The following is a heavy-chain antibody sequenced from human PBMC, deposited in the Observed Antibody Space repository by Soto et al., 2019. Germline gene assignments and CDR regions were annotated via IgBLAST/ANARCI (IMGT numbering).Heavy chain of an antibody. CDR3: AREGKRDDFRSGYYTSYGMDV. J-gene: IGHJ6*02. V-gene: IGHV4-59*01. CDR2: IYYSGST. CDR1: GGSISSYY. D-gene: IGHD3-3*01. Sequence: SETLSLTCTVSGGSISSYYWSWIRQPPGKGLEWIGYIYYSGSTNYNPSLKSRVTISVDTSKNQFSLKLSSVTAADTAVYYCAREGKRDDFRSGYYTSYGMDVWGQGTTVTVSS.